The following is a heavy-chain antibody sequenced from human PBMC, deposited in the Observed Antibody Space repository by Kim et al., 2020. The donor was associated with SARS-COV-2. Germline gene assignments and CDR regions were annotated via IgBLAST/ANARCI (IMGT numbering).Heavy chain of an antibody. CDR2: IYYSGST. J-gene: IGHJ4*02. V-gene: IGHV4-59*01. CDR1: GGSISSYY. CDR3: ARGGGDYEGLDY. D-gene: IGHD4-17*01. Sequence: SETLSLTCTVSGGSISSYYWSWIRQPPGKGLEWIGYIYYSGSTNYNPSLKSRVTISVDTSKNQFSLKLSSVTAADTAVDYCARGGGDYEGLDYWGQGTLVTVSS.